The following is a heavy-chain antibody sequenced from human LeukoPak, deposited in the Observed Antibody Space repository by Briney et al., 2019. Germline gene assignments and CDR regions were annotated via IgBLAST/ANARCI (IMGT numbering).Heavy chain of an antibody. CDR3: ARVVDTAHFDY. CDR1: GGSISSGSYY. CDR2: IYTSGST. J-gene: IGHJ4*02. V-gene: IGHV4-61*02. Sequence: PSETLSLTCTVSGGSISSGSYYWSWIRQPAGKGLEWIGRIYTSGSTNYNPSLKSRVTISVDTSKNQFSLKLRSVTAADTAVYYCARVVDTAHFDYWGQGTLVTVSS. D-gene: IGHD5-18*01.